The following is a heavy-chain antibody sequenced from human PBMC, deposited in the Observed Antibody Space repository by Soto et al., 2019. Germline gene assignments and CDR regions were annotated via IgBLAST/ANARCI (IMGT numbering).Heavy chain of an antibody. D-gene: IGHD2-8*02. CDR3: ATLPPRIVVVVTPIPT. Sequence: SETLSLTCAVSGGSISSGGYSWSWIRQPPGKGLEWIGYIYHSGSTYYNPSLKSRVTISVDKSNNQFSLMLHSVTAADTAVYYCATLPPRIVVVVTPIPTWGQGTLVTVSS. V-gene: IGHV4-30-2*01. CDR1: GGSISSGGYS. CDR2: IYHSGST. J-gene: IGHJ5*02.